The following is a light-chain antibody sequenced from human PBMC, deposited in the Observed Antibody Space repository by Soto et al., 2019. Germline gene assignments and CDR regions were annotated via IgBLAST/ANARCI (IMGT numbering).Light chain of an antibody. CDR1: QTISSSH. Sequence: EIVLTQSPGTLSLSPGERATLSCRASQTISSSHLAWYQQKPGQAPRLLIYGASSRATDIPDRFSGSGSGADFILTISRLKPEDFAVYYCQHYDSSLRTFGPGTKVEIK. CDR2: GAS. CDR3: QHYDSSLRT. J-gene: IGKJ1*01. V-gene: IGKV3-20*01.